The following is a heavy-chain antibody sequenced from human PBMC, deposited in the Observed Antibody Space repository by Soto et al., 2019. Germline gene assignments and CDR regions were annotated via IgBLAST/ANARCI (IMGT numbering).Heavy chain of an antibody. CDR1: GSTFSDYY. CDR3: AREPYVVVVNANPLAY. J-gene: IGHJ4*02. CDR2: INPNIGVT. Sequence: QVHLVQSGAEVKKPGASVKVSCQASGSTFSDYYIHWVRQAPGQGLEWMGWINPNIGVTNCAQKCQVWVTMTSDPSVRTAYMELSRLKSLVTAVYYCAREPYVVVVNANPLAYWGKGPLVTVSS. V-gene: IGHV1-2*04. D-gene: IGHD2-21*01.